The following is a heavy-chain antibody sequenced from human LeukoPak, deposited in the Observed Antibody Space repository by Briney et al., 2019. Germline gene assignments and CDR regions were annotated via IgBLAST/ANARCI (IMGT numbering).Heavy chain of an antibody. Sequence: SVKVSCKASGFTFTSSAMQWVRQARGQRLEWIGWIVVGSGNTNYAQKFQERVTITRDMSTSTAYMELGSLRSEDTAMYYCAALSYCSGGSCRGYWGQGTLVTVSS. CDR1: GFTFTSSA. J-gene: IGHJ4*02. D-gene: IGHD2-15*01. CDR2: IVVGSGNT. V-gene: IGHV1-58*02. CDR3: AALSYCSGGSCRGY.